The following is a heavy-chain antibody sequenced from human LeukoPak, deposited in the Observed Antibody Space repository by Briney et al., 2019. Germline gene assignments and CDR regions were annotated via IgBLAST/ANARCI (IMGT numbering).Heavy chain of an antibody. V-gene: IGHV3-43*02. CDR1: GFIFHDYA. D-gene: IGHD3-22*01. CDR3: ARESESSGWYDF. Sequence: PGGSLRLSCAASGFIFHDYAIHWVRQPPGKGLEWVSLISGDGGSTFYADSVKGRFTISRDNSKNSLYLQMSSLRIEDTALYYCARESESSGWYDFWGQGTLVTVSS. J-gene: IGHJ5*01. CDR2: ISGDGGST.